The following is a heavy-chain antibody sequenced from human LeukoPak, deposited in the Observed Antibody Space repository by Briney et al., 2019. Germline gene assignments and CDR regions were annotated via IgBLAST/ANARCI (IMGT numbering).Heavy chain of an antibody. CDR3: AILPYDYVWGSYRLYYFDY. D-gene: IGHD3-16*02. CDR2: IIPIFGTA. Sequence: SVKVSCKASGGTFSSYAISWVRQAPGQGLEWMGGIIPIFGTANYAQKFQGRVTITTDESTSTAYMELSSLRSEDTAVYYCAILPYDYVWGSYRLYYFDYWGQGTLITVSS. CDR1: GGTFSSYA. V-gene: IGHV1-69*05. J-gene: IGHJ4*02.